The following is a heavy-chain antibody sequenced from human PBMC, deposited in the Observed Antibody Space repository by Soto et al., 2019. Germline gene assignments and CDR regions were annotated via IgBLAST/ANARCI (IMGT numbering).Heavy chain of an antibody. V-gene: IGHV6-1*01. Sequence: SQTLSLTCAISGDSVSSNSAAWNWIRQSPSRGLEWLGRTYYRSKWYNDYAVSVKSRITINPDTSKNQFSLQLNSVTPEDTAVYYCARDRSSSPWYYYYYMDVWGKGTTVTVSS. J-gene: IGHJ6*03. CDR2: TYYRSKWYN. D-gene: IGHD6-13*01. CDR1: GDSVSSNSAA. CDR3: ARDRSSSPWYYYYYMDV.